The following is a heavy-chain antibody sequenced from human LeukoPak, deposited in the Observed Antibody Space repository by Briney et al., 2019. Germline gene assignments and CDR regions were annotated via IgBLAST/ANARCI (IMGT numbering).Heavy chain of an antibody. J-gene: IGHJ6*02. CDR2: ISSSGSTI. CDR3: ARDRSGLHYYYYYGLDV. V-gene: IGHV3-48*03. D-gene: IGHD6-19*01. CDR1: GFTFSSYE. Sequence: PGGSLRLSCAASGFTFSSYEMNWDRQAPGKGLEWVSYISSSGSTIYYADSVKGRFTISRDNAKNSLYLQMNSLRAEDTAVYYCARDRSGLHYYYYYGLDVWGHGITVTVSS.